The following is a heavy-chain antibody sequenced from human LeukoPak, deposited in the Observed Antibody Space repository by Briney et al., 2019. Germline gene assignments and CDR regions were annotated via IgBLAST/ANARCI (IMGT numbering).Heavy chain of an antibody. D-gene: IGHD6-19*01. V-gene: IGHV3-21*01. Sequence: GGSLRLSCAASGFTFSSYSMNWARQAPGKGLEWVSSISGSSTYIYYADSVKGRFTISRDNAKNSLYLQMNSLRGEDTAVYYCARDLRSSGWYYFDYWGQGTLVTVSS. J-gene: IGHJ4*02. CDR3: ARDLRSSGWYYFDY. CDR2: ISGSSTYI. CDR1: GFTFSSYS.